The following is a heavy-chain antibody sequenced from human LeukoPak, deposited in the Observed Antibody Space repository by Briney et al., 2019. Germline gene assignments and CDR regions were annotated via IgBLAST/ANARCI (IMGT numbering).Heavy chain of an antibody. CDR1: GFTFSYYW. CDR3: ARDYNVWGSYRYDY. J-gene: IGHJ4*02. D-gene: IGHD3-16*02. Sequence: GGSLRLSCAASGFTFSYYWMHWVRQAPGEGLVWVSRINDDGRTTTYADSVKGRFTISRDNAKNSLYLQMNSLRAEDTAVYYCARDYNVWGSYRYDYWGQGTLVTVSS. CDR2: INDDGRTT. V-gene: IGHV3-74*03.